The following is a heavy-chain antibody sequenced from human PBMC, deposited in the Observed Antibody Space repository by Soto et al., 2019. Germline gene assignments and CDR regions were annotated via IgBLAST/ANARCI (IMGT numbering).Heavy chain of an antibody. V-gene: IGHV4-59*08. CDR1: GVSISNSNTY. J-gene: IGHJ4*02. CDR2: VYYRGST. CDR3: AGGGGSYSSGWYYDS. D-gene: IGHD6-19*01. Sequence: QVQLQESGPGLVKPSETMSLTCTVAGVSISNSNTYWNWVRQPPGKGLEWIGFVYYRGSTKYNPSLESRVTLSVDASRNQLPLELTPVTAPDPAVYYCAGGGGSYSSGWYYDSWGQGTLVTVSS.